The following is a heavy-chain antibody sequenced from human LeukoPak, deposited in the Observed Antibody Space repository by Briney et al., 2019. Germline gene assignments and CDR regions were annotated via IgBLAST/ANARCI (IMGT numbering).Heavy chain of an antibody. D-gene: IGHD2-21*01. J-gene: IGHJ4*02. CDR1: GYSISSGNY. CDR2: IYHSGST. CDR3: AAYSGIESVY. Sequence: PSETLSLTCTDSGYSISSGNYWGWIRQPPGKGLEWIGSIYHSGSTYYNPSLKRRVTISVDTSKNQFTLKLSSVTPADTAVYYCAAYSGIESVYWGQGTLVTVSS. V-gene: IGHV4-38-2*02.